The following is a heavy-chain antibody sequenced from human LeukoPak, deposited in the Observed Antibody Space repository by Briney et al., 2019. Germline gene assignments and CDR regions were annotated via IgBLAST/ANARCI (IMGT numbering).Heavy chain of an antibody. D-gene: IGHD3-10*01. V-gene: IGHV3-7*01. CDR2: INQDGSEK. J-gene: IGHJ4*02. Sequence: GGSLRLSCAASGFTFSTYWMSWVRQAPWKGLEWVANINQDGSEKYYVDSVKGRFTISRDNAKNSLYLQMNSLRAEDTAVYYCASYYGSGSHFDYWGQGTLVTVSP. CDR1: GFTFSTYW. CDR3: ASYYGSGSHFDY.